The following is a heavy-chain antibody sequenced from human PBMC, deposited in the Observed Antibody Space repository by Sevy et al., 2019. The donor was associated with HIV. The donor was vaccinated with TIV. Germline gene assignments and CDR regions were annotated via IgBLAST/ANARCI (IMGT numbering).Heavy chain of an antibody. CDR2: ISSSSYI. V-gene: IGHV3-21*01. CDR1: GFTFSSYS. Sequence: GESLKISCAASGFTFSSYSMNWVRQAPGKGLEWVSSISSSSYIYYAVSVKGRFTISRDNAKNSLYLQMNSLRAEDTAVYYCARDAPYAALDIWGQGTMVTVSS. CDR3: ARDAPYAALDI. J-gene: IGHJ3*02.